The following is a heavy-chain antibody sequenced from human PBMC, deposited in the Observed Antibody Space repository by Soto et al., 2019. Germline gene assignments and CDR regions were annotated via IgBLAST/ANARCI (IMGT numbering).Heavy chain of an antibody. J-gene: IGHJ4*02. Sequence: QLQLQESGPGLVKPSETLSLTCTVSGGSISSSSYYWGWIRQPPGKGLEWIGSTYYSGSTYYTPSLKGPVTIPVDASKHQFSLTRSSVTAADTAVYYCARHTPAISISDHWGQGTLVTVSS. D-gene: IGHD2-15*01. CDR1: GGSISSSSYY. V-gene: IGHV4-39*01. CDR3: ARHTPAISISDH. CDR2: TYYSGST.